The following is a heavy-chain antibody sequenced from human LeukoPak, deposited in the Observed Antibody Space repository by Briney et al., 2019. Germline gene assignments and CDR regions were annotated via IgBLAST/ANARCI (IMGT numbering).Heavy chain of an antibody. CDR3: ARDYCSSTSCRRDWFDP. Sequence: SVKVSCKASGGTFGSYAISWVRQAPGQGLEWMGRIIPILGIANYAQKFQGRVTITADKSTSTAYMELSSLRSEDTAVYYCARDYCSSTSCRRDWFDPWGQGTLVTVSS. CDR1: GGTFGSYA. D-gene: IGHD2-2*01. CDR2: IIPILGIA. V-gene: IGHV1-69*04. J-gene: IGHJ5*02.